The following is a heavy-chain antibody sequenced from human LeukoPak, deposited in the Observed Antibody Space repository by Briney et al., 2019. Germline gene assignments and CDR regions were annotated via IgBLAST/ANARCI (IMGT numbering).Heavy chain of an antibody. D-gene: IGHD6-19*01. CDR2: MYNRGST. Sequence: SETLSLTCTVSGASISNYYWGWIRQSPGKELEWIGYMYNRGSTIYNPSLKSRVTISTDTAKNQFSLRLTSVTAADTAVYYCARAEKAVTGTLDYWGQGTLITVSS. J-gene: IGHJ4*02. CDR1: GASISNYY. V-gene: IGHV4-59*01. CDR3: ARAEKAVTGTLDY.